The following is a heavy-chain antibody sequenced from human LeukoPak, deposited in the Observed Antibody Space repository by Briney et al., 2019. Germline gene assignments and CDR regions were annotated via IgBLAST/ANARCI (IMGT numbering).Heavy chain of an antibody. J-gene: IGHJ2*01. D-gene: IGHD6-13*01. CDR1: GFTFSSYA. CDR2: ISGSGGST. Sequence: GGSLRLSCAASGFTFSSYAMSWVRQAPGKGLEGVSAISGSGGSTYYADSVKGRFTISRDNSKNTLYLQMNSLRAEDTAVYYCAKWTGIAAKYWYFDLWGRGTLVTVSS. CDR3: AKWTGIAAKYWYFDL. V-gene: IGHV3-23*01.